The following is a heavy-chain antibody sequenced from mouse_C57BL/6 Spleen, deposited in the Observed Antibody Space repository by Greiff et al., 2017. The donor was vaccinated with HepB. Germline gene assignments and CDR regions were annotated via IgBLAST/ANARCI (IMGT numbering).Heavy chain of an antibody. Sequence: EVMLVESGGGLVQPGESLKLSCESSEYEFPSYDMSWVRKTPEKRLELVAAINSDGGSTYYPDTMERRFIISRDNTKKTLYLQMSSLRSEDTALFYCARHTIVASPGYFDVWGTGTTVTVSS. V-gene: IGHV5-2*03. CDR3: ARHTIVASPGYFDV. CDR1: EYEFPSYD. J-gene: IGHJ1*03. D-gene: IGHD2-5*01. CDR2: INSDGGST.